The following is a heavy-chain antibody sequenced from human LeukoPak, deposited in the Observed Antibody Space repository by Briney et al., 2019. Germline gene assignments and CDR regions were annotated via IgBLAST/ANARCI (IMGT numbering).Heavy chain of an antibody. CDR2: IYYSGST. D-gene: IGHD6-13*01. CDR1: GGSISSSSYY. Sequence: SETLSLTCTVSGGSISSSSYYWGRIRQPPGKGLEWIGSIYYSGSTYYNPSLKSRVTISVDTSKNQFSLKLSSVTAADTAVYYCARPKGYSSSWYYDYWGQGTLVTVSS. CDR3: ARPKGYSSSWYYDY. V-gene: IGHV4-39*01. J-gene: IGHJ4*02.